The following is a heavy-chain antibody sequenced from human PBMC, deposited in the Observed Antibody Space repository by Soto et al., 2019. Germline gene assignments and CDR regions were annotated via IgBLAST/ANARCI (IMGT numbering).Heavy chain of an antibody. V-gene: IGHV4-39*01. Sequence: QLQLQESGPGLVKPSDTLSLTCTVSGGSISSSSYYWGWIRQPPGKGLEWIGSIYYSGSTYYNPSLKSRVTISVDTSKNQFSLKLSSVTAADTAVYYCARQRRWLQSPYNWFDPWGQGTLVTVSS. D-gene: IGHD5-12*01. J-gene: IGHJ5*02. CDR1: GGSISSSSYY. CDR3: ARQRRWLQSPYNWFDP. CDR2: IYYSGST.